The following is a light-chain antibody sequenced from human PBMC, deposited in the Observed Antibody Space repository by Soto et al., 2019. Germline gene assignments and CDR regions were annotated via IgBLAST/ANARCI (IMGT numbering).Light chain of an antibody. CDR3: RSYDSILSVYYV. CDR1: SSNIGAGYD. J-gene: IGLJ1*01. Sequence: QSVLTQPPSVSGAPGQRVTISCTGSSSNIGAGYDVHWYQQLPGTAPKLLIYGNNNRPSGVPDRFSGSKSGTSASLAITGLQAEDEADYYCRSYDSILSVYYVFGTGTKLTVL. CDR2: GNN. V-gene: IGLV1-40*01.